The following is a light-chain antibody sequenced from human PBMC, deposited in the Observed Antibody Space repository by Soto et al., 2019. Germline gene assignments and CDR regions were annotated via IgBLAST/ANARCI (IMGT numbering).Light chain of an antibody. J-gene: IGKJ5*01. CDR2: GAS. V-gene: IGKV1-39*01. Sequence: QMTQSPSSLSASVGDRVTITCRASQAISNYLNWYQQKPGKAPKVLIYGASGLQSGVPLTFSGGGYGTNFTFNIASLGPEDYGTYYCQPSLSTPITGGQGTRVDIK. CDR3: QPSLSTPIT. CDR1: QAISNY.